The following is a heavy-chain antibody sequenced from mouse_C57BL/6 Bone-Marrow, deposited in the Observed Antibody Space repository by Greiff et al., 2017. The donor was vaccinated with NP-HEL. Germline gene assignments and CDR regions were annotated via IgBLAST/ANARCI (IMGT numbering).Heavy chain of an antibody. CDR2: IYPRSGNT. Sequence: VQGVESGAELARPGASVKLSCKASGYTFTSYGISWVKQRTGQGLEWIGEIYPRSGNTYYNEKFKGKATLTADKSSSTAYMELRSLTSEDSAVYFCANYYGSSYVDWYFDVWGTGTTVTVSS. D-gene: IGHD1-1*01. CDR1: GYTFTSYG. J-gene: IGHJ1*03. V-gene: IGHV1-81*01. CDR3: ANYYGSSYVDWYFDV.